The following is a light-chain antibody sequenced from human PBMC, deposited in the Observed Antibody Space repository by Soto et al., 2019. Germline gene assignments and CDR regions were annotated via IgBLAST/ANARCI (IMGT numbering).Light chain of an antibody. V-gene: IGLV2-14*01. CDR2: EVS. CDR1: SSDVGGYNY. Sequence: QSVLTQPASVSGSLGQSITISCTGTSSDVGGYNYVSWYQHHPGKAPKLMIYEVSNRPSGVSNRFSGSKSGNTASLTISGLQAEDEADYYCSSYTTITGVFGGGTKRTVL. J-gene: IGLJ3*02. CDR3: SSYTTITGV.